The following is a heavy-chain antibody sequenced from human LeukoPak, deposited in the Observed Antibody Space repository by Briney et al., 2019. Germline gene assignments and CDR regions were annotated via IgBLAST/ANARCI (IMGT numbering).Heavy chain of an antibody. CDR1: GYTFTSQY. V-gene: IGHV1-46*01. D-gene: IGHD3-9*01. CDR3: ARPVGYDILTGYYRDY. Sequence: ASVKVSCKASGYTFTSQYMHWLRQAPGQGLEWMGVINPSSGGTNFAPKFQGRLTVTRDTSTSTVYMELSSLRSEDTAVYYCARPVGYDILTGYYRDYWGQGTLVTVSS. CDR2: INPSSGGT. J-gene: IGHJ4*02.